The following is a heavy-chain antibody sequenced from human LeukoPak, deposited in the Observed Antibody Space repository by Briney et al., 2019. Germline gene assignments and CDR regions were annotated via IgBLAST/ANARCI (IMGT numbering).Heavy chain of an antibody. D-gene: IGHD3-22*01. CDR2: INHSGST. CDR1: GGSFSGYY. CDR3: ARGRDSSGYFGFDY. Sequence: SETLSLTCAVYGGSFSGYYWSWIRQPPGKGLEWIGEINHSGSTNYNPSLKSRVTISVDTSKNQFSLKLSSVTAADTAVYYCARGRDSSGYFGFDYWGQGTLVTVSS. V-gene: IGHV4-34*01. J-gene: IGHJ4*02.